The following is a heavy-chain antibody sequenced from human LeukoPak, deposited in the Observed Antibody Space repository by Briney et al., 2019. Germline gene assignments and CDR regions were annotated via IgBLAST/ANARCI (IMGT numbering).Heavy chain of an antibody. CDR2: IYSGDSDT. CDR3: ARSRMVRGVTNWFDP. CDR1: GYSFTSYW. Sequence: GESLKISCKGSGYSFTSYWIGWVRQMPGKGLEWIGIIYSGDSDTRYSPSFQGQVTISADKSISTAYLQWSSLKASDTAMYYCARSRMVRGVTNWFDPWGQGTLVTVSS. V-gene: IGHV5-51*01. J-gene: IGHJ5*02. D-gene: IGHD3-10*01.